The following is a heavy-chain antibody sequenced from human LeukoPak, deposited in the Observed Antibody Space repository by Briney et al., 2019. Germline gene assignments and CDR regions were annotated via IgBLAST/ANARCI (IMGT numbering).Heavy chain of an antibody. Sequence: PSETLSLTCAVYGGSFSGYYWSWTRQPPGKGLEWIGEINHSGSTNYNPSLKSRVTISVDTSKNQFSLKLSSVTAADTAVYYCARSLGYCSSASCYGLYGMDVWGQGTTVTVSS. CDR2: INHSGST. V-gene: IGHV4-34*01. D-gene: IGHD2-2*01. CDR3: ARSLGYCSSASCYGLYGMDV. J-gene: IGHJ6*02. CDR1: GGSFSGYY.